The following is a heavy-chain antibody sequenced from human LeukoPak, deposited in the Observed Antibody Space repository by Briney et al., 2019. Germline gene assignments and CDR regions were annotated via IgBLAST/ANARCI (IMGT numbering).Heavy chain of an antibody. CDR3: ASDRVNYGLDV. J-gene: IGHJ6*02. CDR2: IKNDGSET. Sequence: GGSLRLSCAASGFTFSSYWMHWVRQVPGKGLVWVSRIKNDGSETNYADSVKGRFTISRDNAQNTLYLQMSSLRVDDTAVYYCASDRVNYGLDVWGQGTTVTVSS. CDR1: GFTFSSYW. V-gene: IGHV3-74*01.